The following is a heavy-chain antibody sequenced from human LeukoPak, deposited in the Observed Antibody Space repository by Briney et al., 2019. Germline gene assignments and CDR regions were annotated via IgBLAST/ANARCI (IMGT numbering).Heavy chain of an antibody. CDR3: ARSVIMFGGVIVIRAFDY. CDR1: GYTFTSNY. CDR2: ISPSGGST. V-gene: IGHV1-46*01. Sequence: GASVKVSCKAFGYTFTSNYMHWVRQAPGQGPEWMGVISPSGGSTTYAQKFQGRVTLTRDTSISTAYMELSRLRSDDTAVYYCARSVIMFGGVIVIRAFDYWGQGTLVTVSS. D-gene: IGHD3-16*02. J-gene: IGHJ4*02.